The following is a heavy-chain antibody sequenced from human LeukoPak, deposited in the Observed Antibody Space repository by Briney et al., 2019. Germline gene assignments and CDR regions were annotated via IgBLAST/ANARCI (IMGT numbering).Heavy chain of an antibody. CDR2: ISGSGDST. CDR3: AKDRDSSGRWAVP. D-gene: IGHD3-22*01. Sequence: PGGSLRLSCAASGLTFSNYAMSWVRQAPGKGPEWVSAISGSGDSTYYSDSARGRFTISRDNSKNTLYLQMNSLRVEDTAVYYCAKDRDSSGRWAVPWGQRTLVTVSA. CDR1: GLTFSNYA. V-gene: IGHV3-23*01. J-gene: IGHJ5*02.